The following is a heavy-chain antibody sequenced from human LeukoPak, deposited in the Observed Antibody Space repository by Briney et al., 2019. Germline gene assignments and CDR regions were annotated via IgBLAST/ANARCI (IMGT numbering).Heavy chain of an antibody. D-gene: IGHD1-7*01. CDR2: INDSGRI. V-gene: IGHV4-34*01. Sequence: PSETLSHTCAVYGGSFSNYYWSWIRQPPGKGLEWIGEINDSGRINYNPSLMSRVTVSVDTSNNQFSLRLTSVTATDTAVYYCARRWNYGRNYYIDVWGNGATVSVSS. CDR3: ARRWNYGRNYYIDV. J-gene: IGHJ6*03. CDR1: GGSFSNYY.